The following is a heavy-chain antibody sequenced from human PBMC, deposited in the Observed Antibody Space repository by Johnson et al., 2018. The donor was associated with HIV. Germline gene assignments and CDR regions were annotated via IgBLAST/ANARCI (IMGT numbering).Heavy chain of an antibody. D-gene: IGHD4-23*01. J-gene: IGHJ3*02. CDR3: AKSPGKDHGGNSGAFDI. V-gene: IGHV3-30*02. CDR2: IRYDGNSK. Sequence: QVQLVESGGGVVQPGGSLRLSCAASGFTFNTYGMDWVRQAPGKGLEWVAFIRYDGNSKYYTDYVKGRFTVSRDNSKNTLYLQMKSLRPEDTAVYYCAKSPGKDHGGNSGAFDIWGQGTMVTVS. CDR1: GFTFNTYG.